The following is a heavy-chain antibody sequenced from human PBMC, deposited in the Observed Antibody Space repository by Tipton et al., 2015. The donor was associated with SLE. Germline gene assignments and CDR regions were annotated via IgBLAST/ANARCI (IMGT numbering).Heavy chain of an antibody. CDR3: AIPTTQHCSGGGCYRHDAFDI. CDR1: GGSISISNYY. CDR2: IYYIGNT. Sequence: TLSLTCTVSGGSISISNYYWGWIRQPPGKGLEWIGSIYYIGNTYYNPSLKSRVTMSVDTSKSQFSLKLNSVTAADTAVYYCAIPTTQHCSGGGCYRHDAFDIWGQRTMVTVSS. J-gene: IGHJ3*02. V-gene: IGHV4-39*07. D-gene: IGHD2-15*01.